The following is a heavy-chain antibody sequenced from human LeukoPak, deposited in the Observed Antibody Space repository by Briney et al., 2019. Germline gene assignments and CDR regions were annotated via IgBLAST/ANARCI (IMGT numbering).Heavy chain of an antibody. D-gene: IGHD3-22*01. Sequence: SQTLSLTCTVSGGSISSGDYYWSWIRQPPGKGLEWIGYIYYSGSTYYNPSLKSRVTISVDTSKNQFSLKLSSVTAADTAVYYCASVFDSSGYSSYFQHWGQGTLVTVSS. CDR1: GGSISSGDYY. V-gene: IGHV4-30-4*01. CDR2: IYYSGST. J-gene: IGHJ1*01. CDR3: ASVFDSSGYSSYFQH.